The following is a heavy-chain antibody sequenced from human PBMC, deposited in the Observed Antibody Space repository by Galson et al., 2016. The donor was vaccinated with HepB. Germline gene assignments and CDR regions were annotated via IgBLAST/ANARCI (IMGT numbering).Heavy chain of an antibody. D-gene: IGHD4-11*01. V-gene: IGHV4-31*03. CDR2: IYYSGNT. CDR3: ARERTPLTTVDY. CDR1: GDSISSTSYY. Sequence: TLSLTCTVSGDSISSTSYYWTWIRQHPGKGLEWIGYIYYSGNTYYNPSLKSRAMISMDTSKNQFSLNLTSVTAADTAVYYCARERTPLTTVDYWGQGTLVTVSS. J-gene: IGHJ4*02.